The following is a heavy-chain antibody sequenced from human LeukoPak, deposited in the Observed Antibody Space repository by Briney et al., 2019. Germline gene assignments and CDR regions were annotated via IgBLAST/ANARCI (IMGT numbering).Heavy chain of an antibody. J-gene: IGHJ4*02. D-gene: IGHD5-18*01. CDR1: GFTFSSYA. CDR2: ISGSGGST. CDR3: AKDAVIQLWLRYFDY. Sequence: PGGSLRLSCAASGFTFSSYAMSWVRQAPGKGLEWVSAISGSGGSTYYADSVKGRFTISRDNSKNTLYLQMYSLRAEDTAVYYCAKDAVIQLWLRYFDYWGQGTLVTVSS. V-gene: IGHV3-23*01.